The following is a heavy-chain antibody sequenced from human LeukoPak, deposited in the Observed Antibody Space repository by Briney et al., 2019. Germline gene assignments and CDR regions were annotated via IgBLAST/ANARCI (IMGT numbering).Heavy chain of an antibody. V-gene: IGHV3-30-3*01. CDR1: GFTFSSYA. D-gene: IGHD2-2*01. CDR3: ARDRCSSTSCYFDY. Sequence: GGSLRLSCAASGFTFSSYAMNWVRQAPGKGLEWVAVISYDGSNKYYADSVKGRFTISRDNSKNTLYLQMNSLRAEDTAVYYCARDRCSSTSCYFDYWGQGTLVTVSS. J-gene: IGHJ4*02. CDR2: ISYDGSNK.